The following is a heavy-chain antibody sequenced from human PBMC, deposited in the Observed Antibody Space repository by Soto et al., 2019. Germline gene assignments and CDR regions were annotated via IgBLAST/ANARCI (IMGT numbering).Heavy chain of an antibody. CDR2: IYHSGST. D-gene: IGHD3-10*01. V-gene: IGHV4-4*02. CDR3: AREGLWFGELFDYYYGMDV. Sequence: PSEALSLTCAVSGGSISSGNWWSWVRQPPGKGLEWIGEIYHSGSTNYNPSLKSRVTISVDKSKNQFSLKLSSVTAADTAVYYCAREGLWFGELFDYYYGMDVWGQGTTVTVYS. J-gene: IGHJ6*02. CDR1: GGSISSGNW.